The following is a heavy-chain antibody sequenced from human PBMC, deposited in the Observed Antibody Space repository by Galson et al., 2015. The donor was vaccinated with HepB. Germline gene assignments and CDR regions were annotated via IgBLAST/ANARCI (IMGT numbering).Heavy chain of an antibody. J-gene: IGHJ4*02. CDR3: ATHYSTFYPD. CDR2: ISSRSSTI. D-gene: IGHD4-11*01. V-gene: IGHV3-48*01. Sequence: SLRLSCAASGFTFSSYDMTWVRQAPGRGLEWLSYISSRSSTIYYADSVKGRFTISRDNAKKSLYLQMISLRAEDTALYYCATHYSTFYPDWGQGTLVTVSS. CDR1: GFTFSSYD.